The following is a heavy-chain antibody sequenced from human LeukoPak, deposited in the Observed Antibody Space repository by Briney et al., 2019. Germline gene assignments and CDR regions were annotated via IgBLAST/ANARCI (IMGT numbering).Heavy chain of an antibody. CDR1: GGSISSTSYY. CDR2: IYYSGTT. J-gene: IGHJ4*02. V-gene: IGHV4-39*01. CDR3: ARTVSDYGDYSAPPYFDY. Sequence: SETLSLTCAVSGGSISSTSYYWDWIRQPPGKGLEWIGSIYYSGTTYYNPSLKSRVTISVDTSKNQFSLKLSSVTAADTAVYYCARTVSDYGDYSAPPYFDYWGQGTLVTVSS. D-gene: IGHD4-17*01.